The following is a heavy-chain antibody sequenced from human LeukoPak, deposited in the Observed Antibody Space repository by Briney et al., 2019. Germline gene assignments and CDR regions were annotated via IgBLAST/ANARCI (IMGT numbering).Heavy chain of an antibody. CDR2: ISSSSTSI. D-gene: IGHD2-2*01. Sequence: GGSLRLSCAASGFTFSSYSRNWVRQAPGKGLEWVSSISSSSTSIYYADSVKGRFTISRDNAKNSLYLQVTGLGAEDTAVYYCARDSKLYCSSTSCYMDVWGKGTTVTVSS. CDR3: ARDSKLYCSSTSCYMDV. J-gene: IGHJ6*04. V-gene: IGHV3-21*01. CDR1: GFTFSSYS.